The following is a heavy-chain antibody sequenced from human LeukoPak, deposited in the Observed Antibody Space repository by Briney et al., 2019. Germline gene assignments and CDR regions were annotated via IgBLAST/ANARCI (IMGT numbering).Heavy chain of an antibody. CDR3: VRFGVNYDMDV. V-gene: IGHV4-59*01. CDR2: IHYSGRA. D-gene: IGHD3-16*01. Sequence: SETLSLTCSVSGGSISGYYWTWVRQPPGKGLEWTGQIHYSGRADYNPSLKSRITMSVDTSRNQISLKLSSVTAADTAIYYCVRFGVNYDMDVWGQGTTVTVFS. CDR1: GGSISGYY. J-gene: IGHJ6*02.